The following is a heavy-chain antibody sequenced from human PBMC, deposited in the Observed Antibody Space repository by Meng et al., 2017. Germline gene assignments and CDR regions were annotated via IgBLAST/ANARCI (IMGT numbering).Heavy chain of an antibody. Sequence: QGQSGRVWAEMKKPGASVKVSFKASGYTCTGYYMHWVRQAPGQGLEWTGRINPNSGGTNYAQKFQGRVTMTRDTSISTAYMELSRLRSDDTAVYYCARGDYYDSSGYYSFWYFQHWGQGTLVTVSS. V-gene: IGHV1-2*06. CDR2: INPNSGGT. CDR1: GYTCTGYY. D-gene: IGHD3-22*01. CDR3: ARGDYYDSSGYYSFWYFQH. J-gene: IGHJ1*01.